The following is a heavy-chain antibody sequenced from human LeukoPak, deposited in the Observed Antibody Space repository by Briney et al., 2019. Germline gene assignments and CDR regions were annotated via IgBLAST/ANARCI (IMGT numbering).Heavy chain of an antibody. J-gene: IGHJ4*02. D-gene: IGHD3/OR15-3a*01. Sequence: ASETLSLTCTVSGGSISSSSYYWGWIRQPPGKGLEWIGSIYYSGNTYYNASLKSQVSISIDTSKNQFSLRLTSVTAADTAVYYCARQTGSGLFILPGGQGTLVTVSS. V-gene: IGHV4-39*01. CDR2: IYYSGNT. CDR3: ARQTGSGLFILP. CDR1: GGSISSSSYY.